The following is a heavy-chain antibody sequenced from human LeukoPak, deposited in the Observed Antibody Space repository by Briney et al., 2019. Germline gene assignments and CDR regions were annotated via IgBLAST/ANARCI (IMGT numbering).Heavy chain of an antibody. Sequence: PGGSLRLSCAASGFTFSSYAMSWVRQAPGRGLEGVSSISGSGGSTYYADSVKGRFTISRDNSKNTLYLQMNSLRAEDTAVYYCAKDMYYYDSSGSVPFDYWGQGTLVTVSS. CDR3: AKDMYYYDSSGSVPFDY. CDR2: ISGSGGST. CDR1: GFTFSSYA. V-gene: IGHV3-23*01. J-gene: IGHJ4*02. D-gene: IGHD3-22*01.